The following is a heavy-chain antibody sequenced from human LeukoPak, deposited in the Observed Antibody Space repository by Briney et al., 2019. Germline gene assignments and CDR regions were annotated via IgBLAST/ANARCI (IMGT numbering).Heavy chain of an antibody. CDR3: ARDNPYYDSSGYYFFDY. Sequence: ASVKVSCKASGYTLTSYVISWVRQAPGQGLEWMGWISAYNGNTNYAQKLQGRVTMTTDTSTSTAYMELRSLRSDDTAVYYCARDNPYYDSSGYYFFDYWGQGTLVTVSS. J-gene: IGHJ4*02. V-gene: IGHV1-18*01. D-gene: IGHD3-22*01. CDR2: ISAYNGNT. CDR1: GYTLTSYV.